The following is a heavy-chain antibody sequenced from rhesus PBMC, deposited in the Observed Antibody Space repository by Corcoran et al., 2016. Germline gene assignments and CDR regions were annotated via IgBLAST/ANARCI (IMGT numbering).Heavy chain of an antibody. V-gene: IGHV1-200*01. CDR2: ITPSNGNT. J-gene: IGHJ6*01. D-gene: IGHD1-1*01. Sequence: QVQLVQSGAEVKKPGALGKLSCKASGYTFTSYSINWVRQAPGQGLEGRGWITPSNGNTGNAQKFQGRVTMTMNTSTSTAYMELSSLRSEDTAVYYCARGGWNYYYGLDSWGQGVVVTVSS. CDR1: GYTFTSYS. CDR3: ARGGWNYYYGLDS.